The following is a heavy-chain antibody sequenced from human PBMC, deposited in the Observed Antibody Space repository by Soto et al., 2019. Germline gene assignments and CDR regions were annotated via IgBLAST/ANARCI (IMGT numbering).Heavy chain of an antibody. Sequence: LRLSCAASGFTFSSYSMHWVRQAPGKGLEWVSSIGTRSDIYYADSVKGRFTISRDNAKNSLSLQMNSMTAEDTAVYYCAREETAWPLAYGLDVWGQGTTVTVSS. CDR3: AREETAWPLAYGLDV. CDR1: GFTFSSYS. V-gene: IGHV3-21*01. J-gene: IGHJ6*02. CDR2: IGTRSDI. D-gene: IGHD2-21*02.